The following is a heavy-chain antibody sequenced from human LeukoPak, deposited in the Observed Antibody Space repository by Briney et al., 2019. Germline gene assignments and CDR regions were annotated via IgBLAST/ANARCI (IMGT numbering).Heavy chain of an antibody. J-gene: IGHJ4*02. V-gene: IGHV4-59*08. CDR2: IYYSGST. CDR3: ARGDYFDY. CDR1: VGSISSYF. D-gene: IGHD3-16*01. Sequence: SETLSLTCTVSVGSISSYFWSWIRQPPGKGLEWIGHIYYSGSTNYNPSLKSRVTISPDTSKNHFSLKLSSVTAADTAVYYCARGDYFDYWGQGTLVTVSS.